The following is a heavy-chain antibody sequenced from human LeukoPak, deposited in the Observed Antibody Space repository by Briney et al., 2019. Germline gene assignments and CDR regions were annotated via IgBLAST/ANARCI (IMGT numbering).Heavy chain of an antibody. CDR3: ARAARLLWFGELSTPYYFDY. Sequence: GGSLRLSCAASGFTFSSYGMHWVRQAPGKGLEWVAVIWYDGSNKYYADSVKGRFTISRDNSKNTLYLQMNSLRAEDTAVYYCARAARLLWFGELSTPYYFDYWGQGTLVTVSS. CDR1: GFTFSSYG. D-gene: IGHD3-10*01. J-gene: IGHJ4*02. CDR2: IWYDGSNK. V-gene: IGHV3-33*01.